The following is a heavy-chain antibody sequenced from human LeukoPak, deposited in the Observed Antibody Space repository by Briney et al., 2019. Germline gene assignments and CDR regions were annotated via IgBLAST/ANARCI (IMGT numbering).Heavy chain of an antibody. Sequence: PGGSLRLSCAASGFTFSSYWMSWVRQAPGKGLEWVANIKQDGSEKYYVDSVKGRFTISRDNAKNSLYLQMNSLRAEDTALYYCAKESHSTDYYMDVWGKGTTVTISS. J-gene: IGHJ6*03. V-gene: IGHV3-7*03. D-gene: IGHD5-18*01. CDR1: GFTFSSYW. CDR3: AKESHSTDYYMDV. CDR2: IKQDGSEK.